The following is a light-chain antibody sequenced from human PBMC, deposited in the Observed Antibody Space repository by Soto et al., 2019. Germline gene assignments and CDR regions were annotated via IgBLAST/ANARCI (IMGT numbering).Light chain of an antibody. CDR3: QQSFSTPEYT. J-gene: IGKJ2*01. Sequence: DIQMTQSPSSLSASIEDRVTITCRASRSIDRYLNWYQQKPGKAPKLLIYTASNLQNGVPSRFSGSGSGTDFTLTISSLKPEDFATYYCQQSFSTPEYTFGQGTKVEIK. V-gene: IGKV1-39*01. CDR2: TAS. CDR1: RSIDRY.